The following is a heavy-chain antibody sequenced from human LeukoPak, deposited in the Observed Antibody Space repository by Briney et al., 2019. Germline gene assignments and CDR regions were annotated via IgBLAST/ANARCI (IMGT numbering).Heavy chain of an antibody. D-gene: IGHD5-18*01. CDR2: ISYDGNNK. CDR1: GFTFSSYP. V-gene: IGHV3-30-3*01. Sequence: GRSLRLSCAASGFTFSSYPMHWVRQAPGKGLEWVAVISYDGNNKYYADSVKGRFTIARDNSKDTLYLQMNSLRAEDTAGYYCXXXXXXLWIFDYWGQGTLVTVSS. CDR3: XXXXXXLWIFDY. J-gene: IGHJ4*02.